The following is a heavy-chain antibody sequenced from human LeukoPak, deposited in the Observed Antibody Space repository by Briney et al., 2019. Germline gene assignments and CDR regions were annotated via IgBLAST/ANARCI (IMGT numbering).Heavy chain of an antibody. CDR3: AKQMVERPHYYYMDV. CDR1: GFIFSSFG. Sequence: WGSLRLSCAASGFIFSSFGMHWVRQAPGKGLEWVAFIHNDESNKFYADSVKGRFTISRDNSKNTLFLQMNSLRPEDTALYYCAKQMVERPHYYYMDVWGKGTTVTVSS. V-gene: IGHV3-30*02. J-gene: IGHJ6*03. D-gene: IGHD2-15*01. CDR2: IHNDESNK.